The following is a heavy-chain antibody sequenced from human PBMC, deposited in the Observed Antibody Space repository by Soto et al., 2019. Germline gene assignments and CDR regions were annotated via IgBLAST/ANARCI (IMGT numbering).Heavy chain of an antibody. V-gene: IGHV3-30*18. Sequence: GGSLRLSCSASGFTFSSYGMHWVRQAPGKGLEWVAVISYDGSNKYYADSVKGRFTISRDNSKNTLYLQMNSLRAEDTAVYYCAKDVKLRFLELSHEPGDYYYYGMDVWGQGPTFTVSS. CDR3: AKDVKLRFLELSHEPGDYYYYGMDV. CDR1: GFTFSSYG. J-gene: IGHJ6*02. CDR2: ISYDGSNK. D-gene: IGHD3-3*01.